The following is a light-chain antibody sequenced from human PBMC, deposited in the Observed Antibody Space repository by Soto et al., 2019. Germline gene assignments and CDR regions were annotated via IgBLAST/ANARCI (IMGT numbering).Light chain of an antibody. Sequence: EIVLTQSPGTLSLSPGERATLSCRASQSVGSSHLAWYQQKPGQAPRLLIYGASGRATGIPDRFSGSGSGTDFTLTISRLEPEDFAVYYCQQYGSAPWTFGQGTKVGIK. CDR1: QSVGSSH. CDR3: QQYGSAPWT. CDR2: GAS. V-gene: IGKV3-20*01. J-gene: IGKJ1*01.